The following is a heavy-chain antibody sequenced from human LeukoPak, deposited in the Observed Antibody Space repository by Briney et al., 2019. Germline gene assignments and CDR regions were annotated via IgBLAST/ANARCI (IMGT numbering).Heavy chain of an antibody. Sequence: SETLSLTCTVSGGSISSYYWSWIRQPPGKGLEWIGYIYTSGSTNYNPSLKSRVTISVDTSKNQFSLKLCSVTAADTAVYYCARSTEYSWDYWGQGTLVTVSS. J-gene: IGHJ4*02. CDR1: GGSISSYY. V-gene: IGHV4-4*09. CDR3: ARSTEYSWDY. D-gene: IGHD2-21*01. CDR2: IYTSGST.